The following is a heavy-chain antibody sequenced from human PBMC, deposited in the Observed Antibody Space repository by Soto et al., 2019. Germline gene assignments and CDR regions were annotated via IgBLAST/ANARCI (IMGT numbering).Heavy chain of an antibody. V-gene: IGHV1-3*01. CDR3: ARGEGEYRSGWYTAYSWFDP. D-gene: IGHD6-13*01. Sequence: QVQLVQSGAEVKKPGASVKISCKSSGYIFTHHAIHWVRQAPGQRLEWMGWINAANGNTKSSVRSQGRVTITRDTSANTTYMELRSLRSEDTAVYFCARGEGEYRSGWYTAYSWFDPWGQGTLVTVSS. CDR1: GYIFTHHA. J-gene: IGHJ5*02. CDR2: INAANGNT.